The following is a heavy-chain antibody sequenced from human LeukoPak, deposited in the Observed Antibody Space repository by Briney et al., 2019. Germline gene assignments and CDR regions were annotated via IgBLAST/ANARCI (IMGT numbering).Heavy chain of an antibody. CDR3: AASGYYGTFDY. CDR2: ISSSGSTI. CDR1: GFTFSSYE. D-gene: IGHD3-22*01. V-gene: IGHV3-48*03. J-gene: IGHJ4*02. Sequence: GGSLRLSCAASGFTFSSYEMNWVRQAPGKGLEWVSYISSSGSTIYYADSVKGRFTISRDNAKNSLYLQMNSLRAEDTAVYYCAASGYYGTFDYWGQGTLVTVSS.